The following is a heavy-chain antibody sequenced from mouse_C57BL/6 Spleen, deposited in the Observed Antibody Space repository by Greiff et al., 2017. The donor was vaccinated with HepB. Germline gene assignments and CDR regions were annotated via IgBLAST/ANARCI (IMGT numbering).Heavy chain of an antibody. Sequence: EVMLVESEGGLVQPGSSMKLSCTASGFTFSDYYMAWVRQVPEKGLEWVANINYDGSSTYYLDSLKSRFIISRDNAKNILYLQMSSLKSEDTATYYCARGGGSYPFAYWGQGTLVTVSA. J-gene: IGHJ3*01. D-gene: IGHD1-1*02. V-gene: IGHV5-16*01. CDR3: ARGGGSYPFAY. CDR1: GFTFSDYY. CDR2: INYDGSST.